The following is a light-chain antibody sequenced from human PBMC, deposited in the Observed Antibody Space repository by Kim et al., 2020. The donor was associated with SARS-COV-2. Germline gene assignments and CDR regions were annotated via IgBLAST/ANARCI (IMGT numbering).Light chain of an antibody. J-gene: IGKJ4*01. CDR3: QQYGSSPLT. CDR2: GAS. Sequence: SPGQRAALSCTASQSVGSSYLAWYQQKPGQAPRLLIYGASSRATGIPDRFSGSGSGTDFTLTISRLEPEDFAVYYCQQYGSSPLTFGGGTKVDIK. V-gene: IGKV3-20*01. CDR1: QSVGSSY.